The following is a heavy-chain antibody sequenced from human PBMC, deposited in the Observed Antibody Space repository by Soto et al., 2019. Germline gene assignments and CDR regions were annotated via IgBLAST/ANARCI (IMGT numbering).Heavy chain of an antibody. CDR3: AKSLVFVDNAYMDV. V-gene: IGHV1-69*02. J-gene: IGHJ6*03. CDR1: GGSFISYI. CDR2: SIPIQGRA. D-gene: IGHD2-21*01. Sequence: ASVKVSCKASGGSFISYIFTWVRQAPGQGLEWMGRSIPIQGRADYALKFQDRVTITADRSTQTVYMGLRSLRPEDTALYYCAKSLVFVDNAYMDVWGKGTTVTVSS.